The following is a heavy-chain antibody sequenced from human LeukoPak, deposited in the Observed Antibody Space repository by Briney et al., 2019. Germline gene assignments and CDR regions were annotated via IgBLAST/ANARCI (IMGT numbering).Heavy chain of an antibody. CDR1: GGSFSGYY. Sequence: KPSETLSLTFSVYGGSFSGYYWSWIRQPPGKGLEWMGEINHSGSTNYNPSLMSRVTISVDTSKNQFSLKLSSVTAADTAVYYCARVQVGDIVVVVAATRFGYFDLWGRGTLVTVSS. V-gene: IGHV4-34*01. CDR3: ARVQVGDIVVVVAATRFGYFDL. CDR2: INHSGST. D-gene: IGHD2-15*01. J-gene: IGHJ2*01.